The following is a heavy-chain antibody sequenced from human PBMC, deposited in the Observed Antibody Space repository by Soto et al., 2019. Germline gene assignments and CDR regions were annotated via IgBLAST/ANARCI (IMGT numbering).Heavy chain of an antibody. V-gene: IGHV4-30-4*01. D-gene: IGHD3-22*01. J-gene: IGHJ5*01. CDR2: VCNTVST. CDR3: AREPYDITGNRIDS. CDR1: GVAISGGDY. Sequence: SGTLSLTWTVCGVAISGGDYWNWLPAAPGKGLEGSGYVCNTVSTYHTPHLTSRGSISVDTSSNQFSLKLSSVTAAATAVYFCAREPYDITGNRIDSWGQGIPVT.